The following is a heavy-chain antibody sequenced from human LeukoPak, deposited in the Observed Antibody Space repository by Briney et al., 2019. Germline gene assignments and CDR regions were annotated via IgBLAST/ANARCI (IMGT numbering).Heavy chain of an antibody. CDR2: IKQDGSEK. CDR1: GFTFSTYW. V-gene: IGHV3-7*01. Sequence: QTGGSLRLSCAASGFTFSTYWMNWVRQAPGKGLEWVANIKQDGSEKYYVDSVKGRFTISRDNAKNSLYLQMNSLRAEDTATHYCAGSLHYWGQGIQVTVSS. J-gene: IGHJ4*02. CDR3: AGSLHY.